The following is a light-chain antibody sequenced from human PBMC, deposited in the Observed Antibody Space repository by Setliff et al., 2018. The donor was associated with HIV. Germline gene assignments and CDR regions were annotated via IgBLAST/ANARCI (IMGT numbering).Light chain of an antibody. V-gene: IGLV3-21*02. CDR2: DDT. J-gene: IGLJ1*01. CDR3: QVWDSTSDHYV. Sequence: VLTQPPSVSGAPGQRVTISCTGSSSNIGTGYDVHWYQQKPGQAPVLVVYDDTDRPSGIPERFSGSNSGNTATLTISRVEAGDEADYHCQVWDSTSDHYVFGTGTKGTVL. CDR1: SNIGTGYD.